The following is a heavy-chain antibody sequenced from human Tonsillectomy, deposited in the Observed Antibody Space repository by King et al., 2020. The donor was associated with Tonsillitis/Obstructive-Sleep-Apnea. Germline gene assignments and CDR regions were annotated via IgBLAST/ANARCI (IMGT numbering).Heavy chain of an antibody. D-gene: IGHD3-3*01. CDR3: AAYYDFWSGYLGY. J-gene: IGHJ4*02. Sequence: VQLVESGGRLVQPGGPLTLSCAASGFSIRRYWMTWVRQAPGNGLEWLANIKEDGSVTYYVDSVRGRFIVSRDNAKNSVSLQMNSLRAEDTAVYYCAAYYDFWSGYLGYWGQGALVTVSS. CDR1: GFSIRRYW. V-gene: IGHV3-7*01. CDR2: IKEDGSVT.